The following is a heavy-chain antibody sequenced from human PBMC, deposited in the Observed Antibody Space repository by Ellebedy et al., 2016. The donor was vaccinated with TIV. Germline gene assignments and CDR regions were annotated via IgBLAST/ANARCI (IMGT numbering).Heavy chain of an antibody. Sequence: GESLKISCAASGFNFNTYAMHWVRQAPGKGLEWVAVISYDGSNKYYTDSVKGRFTISRDNSKNTLYLQMNSLRAEDTAVYYCAGADTYPYYYYGMDVWGQGTTVTVSS. V-gene: IGHV3-30*04. CDR3: AGADTYPYYYYGMDV. J-gene: IGHJ6*02. CDR2: ISYDGSNK. CDR1: GFNFNTYA. D-gene: IGHD2-2*01.